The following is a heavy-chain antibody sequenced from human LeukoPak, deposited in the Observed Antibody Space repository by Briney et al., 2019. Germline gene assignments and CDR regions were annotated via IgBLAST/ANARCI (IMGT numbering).Heavy chain of an antibody. J-gene: IGHJ4*02. CDR1: GFTFSSYS. Sequence: GSLRLSCAASGFTFSSYSMNWVRQAPGKGLEWVSYISSSSSTIYYADSVKGRFTISRDNAKNSLYLQMNSLRAEDTAVYYCAEADYGGKPSRYWGQGALVTVSS. V-gene: IGHV3-48*04. CDR2: ISSSSSTI. CDR3: AEADYGGKPSRY. D-gene: IGHD4-23*01.